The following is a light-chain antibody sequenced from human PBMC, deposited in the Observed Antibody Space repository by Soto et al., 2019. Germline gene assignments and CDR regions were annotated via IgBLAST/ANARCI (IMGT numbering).Light chain of an antibody. V-gene: IGLV1-44*01. J-gene: IGLJ1*01. CDR3: AAWDDGLNGRYV. CDR1: SSHIGSNT. Sequence: VLTQPPSASGTPGQRVIISCSGSSSHIGSNTVNWYQQLPGTAPKLLIYSNNQRPSGVPDRFSGSKSGTSASLAISGLQSEDEADYYCAAWDDGLNGRYVFGTGTKVTVL. CDR2: SNN.